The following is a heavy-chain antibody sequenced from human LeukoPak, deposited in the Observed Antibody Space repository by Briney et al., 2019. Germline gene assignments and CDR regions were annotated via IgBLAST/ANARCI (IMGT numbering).Heavy chain of an antibody. Sequence: SETLSLTCAVYGGSFSGYYWSWIRQPPGKGLEWIGYIYYSGSTNYNPSLKSRVTISVDTSKNQFSLKLSSVTAADTAVYYCASSHHGYWGQGILVTVSS. CDR1: GGSFSGYY. CDR2: IYYSGST. V-gene: IGHV4-59*01. J-gene: IGHJ4*02. CDR3: ASSHHGY.